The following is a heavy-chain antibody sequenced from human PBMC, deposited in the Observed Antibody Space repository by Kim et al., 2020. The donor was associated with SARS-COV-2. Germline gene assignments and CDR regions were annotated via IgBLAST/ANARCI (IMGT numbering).Heavy chain of an antibody. CDR2: IYYSGST. D-gene: IGHD3-22*01. V-gene: IGHV4-59*08. J-gene: IGHJ3*02. CDR3: ARRDSSGYYDAFDI. Sequence: SETLSLTCTVSGGSISSYFWSWIRQPPGKGLEWIGYIYYSGSTNYNPSLKSRVTISVDTSKNQFSLKLSSVTAADTAVYYCARRDSSGYYDAFDIWGQGT. CDR1: GGSISSYF.